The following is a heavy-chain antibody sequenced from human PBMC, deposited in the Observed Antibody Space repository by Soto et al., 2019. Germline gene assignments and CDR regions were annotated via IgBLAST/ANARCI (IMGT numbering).Heavy chain of an antibody. D-gene: IGHD6-19*01. CDR1: GGSISSTNW. Sequence: SETLSLACAVSGGSISSTNWWNWVRQPPGKGLEWIGEIDHSGSTNYNPSLKSRVTMSVDKPKNQFSLKLSSVTAADTAVYYCVRDSGNGWKDYWGQGTLVTVSS. CDR3: VRDSGNGWKDY. CDR2: IDHSGST. J-gene: IGHJ4*02. V-gene: IGHV4-4*02.